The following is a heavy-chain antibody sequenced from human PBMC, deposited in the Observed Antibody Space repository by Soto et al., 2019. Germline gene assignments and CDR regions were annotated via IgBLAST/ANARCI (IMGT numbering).Heavy chain of an antibody. CDR2: IYYSGST. D-gene: IGHD5-18*01. CDR1: GGSISSGDYY. J-gene: IGHJ4*02. V-gene: IGHV4-30-4*01. CDR3: ARAGGYSYGRYYFDY. Sequence: PSETLSLTFTVSGGSISSGDYYWSWIRQPTGKGLEWTGYIYYSGSTYYNPSLKSRVTISVDTSKNQFSLKLSSVTAADTAVYYCARAGGYSYGRYYFDYWGQGTLVTVSS.